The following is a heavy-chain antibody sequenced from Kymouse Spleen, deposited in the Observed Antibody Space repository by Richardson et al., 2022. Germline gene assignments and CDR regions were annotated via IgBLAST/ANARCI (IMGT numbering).Heavy chain of an antibody. J-gene: IGHJ4*02. CDR1: GFTFDDYA. D-gene: IGHD4-11,IGHD4-11*01. V-gene: IGHV3-9*01. CDR3: AKERGNDYSNPYYFDY. Sequence: EVQLVESGGGLVQPGRSLRLSCAASGFTFDDYAMHWVRQAPGKGLEWVSGISWNSGSIGYADSVKGRFTISRDNAKNSLYLQMNSLRAEDTALYYCAKERGNDYSNPYYFDYWGQGTLVTVSS. CDR2: ISWNSGSI.